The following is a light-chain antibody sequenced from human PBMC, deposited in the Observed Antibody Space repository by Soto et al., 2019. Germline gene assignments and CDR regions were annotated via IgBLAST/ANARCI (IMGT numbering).Light chain of an antibody. Sequence: EILFTQSPATLSLSPGERAPLSCRASQSASSYLAWYQQKPGQAPRLLIYDASNRATGIPARFSGSGSGTDFTLTISSLEPEDFAVYYCQQRSNWPPITFGQGTRLEIK. CDR2: DAS. CDR3: QQRSNWPPIT. CDR1: QSASSY. J-gene: IGKJ5*01. V-gene: IGKV3-11*01.